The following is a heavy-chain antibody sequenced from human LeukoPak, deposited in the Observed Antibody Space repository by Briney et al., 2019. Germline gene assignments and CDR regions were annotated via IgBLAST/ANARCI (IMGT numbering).Heavy chain of an antibody. D-gene: IGHD2-15*01. CDR1: GFTFSDYY. V-gene: IGHV3-11*01. CDR3: ARDGRTLGGSYYYYGMDV. J-gene: IGHJ6*02. CDR2: ISSSGSTI. Sequence: PGGSLRLSCAASGFTFSDYYMSWIRRAPGEGLEWVSYISSSGSTIYYADSVKGRFTISRDNAKNSLYLQMNSLRAEDTAVYYCARDGRTLGGSYYYYGMDVWGQGTTVTVSS.